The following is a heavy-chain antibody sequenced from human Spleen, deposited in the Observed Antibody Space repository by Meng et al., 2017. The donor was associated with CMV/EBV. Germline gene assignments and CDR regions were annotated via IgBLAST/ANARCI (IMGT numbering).Heavy chain of an antibody. Sequence: GSLRLSCAVYGGSFSGYYWSWIRQPPGKGLEWIGEINHSGSTNYNPSLKSRVTISVDTSKNQFSLKLSSVTAADTAVYYCAREKGAAGTYYYYYYGMDVWGQGTTVTVSS. CDR2: INHSGST. V-gene: IGHV4-34*01. J-gene: IGHJ6*02. D-gene: IGHD6-13*01. CDR3: AREKGAAGTYYYYYYGMDV. CDR1: GGSFSGYY.